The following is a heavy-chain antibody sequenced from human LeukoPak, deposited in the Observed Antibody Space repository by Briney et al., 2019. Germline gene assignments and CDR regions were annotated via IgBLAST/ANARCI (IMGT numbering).Heavy chain of an antibody. CDR2: INSDGKTT. Sequence: GGSLRLSCSASGFTFSNCWMHWVRQVPGKGLLWVSRINSDGKTTTYADSVKGRFTISRDNAKNTLYLQMNSLRAEDTAIYYCARVDNWNDGGYWGQGTLVTVSS. CDR1: GFTFSNCW. D-gene: IGHD1-20*01. J-gene: IGHJ4*02. V-gene: IGHV3-74*01. CDR3: ARVDNWNDGGY.